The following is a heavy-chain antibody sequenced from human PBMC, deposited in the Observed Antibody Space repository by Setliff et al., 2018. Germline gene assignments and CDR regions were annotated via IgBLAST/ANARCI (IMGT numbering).Heavy chain of an antibody. D-gene: IGHD2-21*02. Sequence: SVKVSCKASGGTFSSYGISWVRQAPGQGLEWMGGTIPVFGTTDYAHKFQGRVTIMTDESTSTAYMELSSLRSEDTAVYFCARESVVVVTTTNYYYYIDVWGEGTTVTVSS. CDR2: TIPVFGTT. CDR1: GGTFSSYG. V-gene: IGHV1-69*05. CDR3: ARESVVVVTTTNYYYYIDV. J-gene: IGHJ6*03.